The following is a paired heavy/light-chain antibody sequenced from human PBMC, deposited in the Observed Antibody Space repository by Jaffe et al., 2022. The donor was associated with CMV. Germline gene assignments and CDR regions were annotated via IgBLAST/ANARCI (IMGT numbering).Light chain of an antibody. CDR1: QSFRNDY. CDR3: QQYGGAPT. V-gene: IGKV3-20*01. J-gene: IGKJ4*01. Sequence: EPVLTQSPGTLSLSPGERATLSCRASQSFRNDYLAWYQQKPGQAPRLLITAASSRATGIPDRFSASGSGTDFTLTISRLEPEDFAVYYCQQYGGAPTFGGGTKVEIK. CDR2: AAS.
Heavy chain of an antibody. CDR3: ATNRAAAGHYFDY. Sequence: EVQLVESGGGLVQPGGSLRLSCVASGFAFSSYEMNWVRQTPGRGLEWVSHISSSGTIYYADSVRGRFTISRDNAKNSVYQQMDNLRAEDAGVYYCATNRAAAGHYFDYWGQGALVTVSS. V-gene: IGHV3-48*03. D-gene: IGHD6-25*01. J-gene: IGHJ4*02. CDR2: ISSSGTI. CDR1: GFAFSSYE.